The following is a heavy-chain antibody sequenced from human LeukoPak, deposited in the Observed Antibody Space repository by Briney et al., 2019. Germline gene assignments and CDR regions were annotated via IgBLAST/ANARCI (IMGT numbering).Heavy chain of an antibody. CDR2: FDPEDGET. D-gene: IGHD3-9*01. CDR1: GYTLIELS. Sequence: GASVKVSCKVSGYTLIELSMHWVRQAPGKGLEWMGGFDPEDGETIYAQKFQGRVTMTEDTSTDTAYMELSSLRSEDTAVYYCATKIPYYDILTGYYMSAFDIWGQGTMVTVSS. CDR3: ATKIPYYDILTGYYMSAFDI. J-gene: IGHJ3*02. V-gene: IGHV1-24*01.